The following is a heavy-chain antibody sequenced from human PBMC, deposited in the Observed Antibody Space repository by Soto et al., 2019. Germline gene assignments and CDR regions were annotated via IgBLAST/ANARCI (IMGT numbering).Heavy chain of an antibody. Sequence: HPGGSLRLSCAASGFTFDDYAIHWVRQAPGKGLEWVSGISWNGGTIVYADSVKGRFTISRDNAKNSLYLQMNSLRTEDTALYYCAKDGCIRTGCQTDAFDIWGQGTMVTVSS. V-gene: IGHV3-9*01. J-gene: IGHJ3*02. CDR3: AKDGCIRTGCQTDAFDI. CDR2: ISWNGGTI. D-gene: IGHD2-2*01. CDR1: GFTFDDYA.